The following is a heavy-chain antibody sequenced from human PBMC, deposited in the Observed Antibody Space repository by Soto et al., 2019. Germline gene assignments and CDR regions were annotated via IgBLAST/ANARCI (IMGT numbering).Heavy chain of an antibody. D-gene: IGHD3-22*01. CDR1: GFTFSSYG. CDR2: IWYDGSNK. J-gene: IGHJ4*02. CDR3: ARDRRDYDFAASPFVDY. Sequence: GGALRLSCAASGFTFSSYGMDWGRQAPGKGLEWVAVIWYDGSNKYYADSVKGRFTISRDNSKNTLYLQMNSLRAEDTAVYYCARDRRDYDFAASPFVDYWGQGTLVTVSS. V-gene: IGHV3-33*01.